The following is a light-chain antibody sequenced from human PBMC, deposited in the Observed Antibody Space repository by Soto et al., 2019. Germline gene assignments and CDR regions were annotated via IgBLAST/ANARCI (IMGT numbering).Light chain of an antibody. J-gene: IGKJ4*01. Sequence: EIVLTQSPGTLSLSPGERATLSCRASQSINTNYLAWYQQRPGQAPRLLIYGASTRATGIPDRFGGSGSGTDFTLTISRLGPEDFAVYYCQQYQSSPVTFGGGTKVEIK. V-gene: IGKV3-20*01. CDR2: GAS. CDR1: QSINTNY. CDR3: QQYQSSPVT.